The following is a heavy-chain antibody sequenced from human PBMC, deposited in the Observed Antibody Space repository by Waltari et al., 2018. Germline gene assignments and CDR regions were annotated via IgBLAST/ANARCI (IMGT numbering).Heavy chain of an antibody. Sequence: EVQLLESGGGLVQPGGSLRLSCAASGFTFSHYAMGWVRQAPGKGLEWVSTISSGGTNTNYADSVKGRLTISRDNSKNTLYLQMNSLRAEDTAIYYCAKDQGVSGTELFDSWGQGTLVTVSS. CDR1: GFTFSHYA. D-gene: IGHD1-26*01. CDR3: AKDQGVSGTELFDS. V-gene: IGHV3-23*01. J-gene: IGHJ4*02. CDR2: ISSGGTNT.